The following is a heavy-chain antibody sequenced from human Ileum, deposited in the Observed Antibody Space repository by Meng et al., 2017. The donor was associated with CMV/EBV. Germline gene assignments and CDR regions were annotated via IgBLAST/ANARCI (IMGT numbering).Heavy chain of an antibody. CDR1: GYPFGSQG. CDR3: ARGIDY. Sequence: QVHRVQPGAEVKESGASVKVSCQASGYPFGSQGSTWVRQAPGQGLEWMGWINSYNGDTNYAQKFQGRVTMTTDTSTSTAYMELNSLKSDDTAVYYCARGIDYWGQGTLVTVSS. CDR2: INSYNGDT. V-gene: IGHV1-18*01. J-gene: IGHJ4*02.